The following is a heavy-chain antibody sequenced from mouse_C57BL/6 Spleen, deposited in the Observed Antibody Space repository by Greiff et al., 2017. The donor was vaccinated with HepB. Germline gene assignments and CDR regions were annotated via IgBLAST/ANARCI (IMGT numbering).Heavy chain of an antibody. Sequence: EVQGVESGGGLVQPGGSMKLSCVASGFTFSNYWMNWVRQSPEKGLEWVAQIRLKSDNYATHYAESVKGRFTISRDDSKSSVYLQMNNLRAEDTGIYYCTGGGDGYSYYAMDYWGQGTSVTVSS. D-gene: IGHD2-3*01. CDR1: GFTFSNYW. J-gene: IGHJ4*01. CDR2: IRLKSDNYAT. V-gene: IGHV6-3*01. CDR3: TGGGDGYSYYAMDY.